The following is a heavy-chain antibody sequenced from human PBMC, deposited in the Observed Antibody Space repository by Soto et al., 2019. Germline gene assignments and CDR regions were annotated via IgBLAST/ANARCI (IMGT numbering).Heavy chain of an antibody. V-gene: IGHV3-30*18. CDR3: AKGGRQWLVTSDFNY. J-gene: IGHJ4*02. CDR1: GFTFSDYA. Sequence: VQLVESGGGVVQPGRSLRLSCAASGFTFSDYAMHWVRQAPGKGLEWVAVVSHDGRNTHYADSVKGRFTISRDSSKNTVSLEMTSLRAVARAVYYCAKGGRQWLVTSDFNYWGQGALVTVSS. D-gene: IGHD6-19*01. CDR2: VSHDGRNT.